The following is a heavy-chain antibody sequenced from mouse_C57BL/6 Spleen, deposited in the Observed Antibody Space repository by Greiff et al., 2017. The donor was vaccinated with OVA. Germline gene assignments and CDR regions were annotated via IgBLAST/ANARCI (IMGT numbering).Heavy chain of an antibody. V-gene: IGHV1-18*01. CDR1: GYTFTDYN. Sequence: EVQLQQSGPELVKPGASVKIPCTASGYTFTDYNMDWVKQSHGKSLEWIGDINPNNGGTIYNQKFKGKATLTVDKSSSTAYMELRSLTSEDTAVYYGARGLYYYGSSYGFAYWGQGTLVTVSA. J-gene: IGHJ3*01. CDR3: ARGLYYYGSSYGFAY. CDR2: INPNNGGT. D-gene: IGHD1-1*01.